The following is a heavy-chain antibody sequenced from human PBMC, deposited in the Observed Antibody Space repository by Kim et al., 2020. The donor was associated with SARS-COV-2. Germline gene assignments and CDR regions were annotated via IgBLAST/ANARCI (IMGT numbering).Heavy chain of an antibody. Sequence: SETLSLTCTVSGGSISSGDYYWSWIRQPPGKGLEWIGYIYYSGSTYYNPSLKSRVTISVDTSKNQFSLKLSSVTAADTAVYYCARDVLSEYSSSSVWYFDLWGRGTLVTVSS. CDR1: GGSISSGDYY. J-gene: IGHJ2*01. D-gene: IGHD6-6*01. CDR2: IYYSGST. V-gene: IGHV4-30-4*01. CDR3: ARDVLSEYSSSSVWYFDL.